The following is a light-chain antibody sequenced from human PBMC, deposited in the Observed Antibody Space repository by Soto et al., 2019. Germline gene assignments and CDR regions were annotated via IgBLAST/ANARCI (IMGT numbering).Light chain of an antibody. J-gene: IGKJ1*01. CDR1: QSVSSN. CDR3: QQYNNWPPGK. Sequence: EIVMTQSPATLSVSPGERATLSCRASQSVSSNLAWYQQKPGQAPRLLIYGASTRATGIPARFSGSGSGTEFTLTISSLQSEDFAVYYCQQYNNWPPGKFGQGT. CDR2: GAS. V-gene: IGKV3-15*01.